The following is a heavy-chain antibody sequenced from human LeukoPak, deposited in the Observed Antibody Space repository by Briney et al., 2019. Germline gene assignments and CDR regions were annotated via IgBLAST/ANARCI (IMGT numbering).Heavy chain of an antibody. CDR3: ARDRPQTGALDM. CDR2: INPVNGNR. V-gene: IGHV1-3*03. CDR1: GYSFTGFG. D-gene: IGHD3-9*01. Sequence: ASVTVSCKASGYSFTGFGIHWVRQAPGQGLEWMGWINPVNGNRKYSEKFQGRVTITRDTSARTAYMELSSLISEDMAVYYCARDRPQTGALDMWGQGTMVTVSS. J-gene: IGHJ3*02.